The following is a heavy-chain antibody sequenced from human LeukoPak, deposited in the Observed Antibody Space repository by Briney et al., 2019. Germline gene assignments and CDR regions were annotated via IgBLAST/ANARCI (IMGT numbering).Heavy chain of an antibody. V-gene: IGHV3-7*04. J-gene: IGHJ4*02. CDR3: ARHSRTTFDY. D-gene: IGHD1-1*01. CDR2: IKEDGSEK. CDR1: GFTFSNYW. Sequence: QPGGSLRLSCAASGFTFSNYWMTGVRQVPGEGLEWVANIKEDGSEKYYVDSVKGQFTISRDNAKTSLYLQLTSLRVEDTAVFYCARHSRTTFDYWGQGALVTVSS.